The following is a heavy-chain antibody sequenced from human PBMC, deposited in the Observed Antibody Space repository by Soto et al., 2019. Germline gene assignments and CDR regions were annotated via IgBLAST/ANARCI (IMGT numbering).Heavy chain of an antibody. CDR2: MYYGGRT. D-gene: IGHD2-15*01. CDR1: RFSHSRYS. CDR3: ARGSPSPLIVRSSREPCLDP. V-gene: IGHV4-59*08. J-gene: IGHJ5*02. Sequence: SLPGTVSRFSHSRYSRSQILQPRGKGEGWIGYMYYGGRTNYNPSLKSRVTISVDTSKMQVSLKLSSVTAADTAVYFCARGSPSPLIVRSSREPCLDPWGQGTQVTVSS.